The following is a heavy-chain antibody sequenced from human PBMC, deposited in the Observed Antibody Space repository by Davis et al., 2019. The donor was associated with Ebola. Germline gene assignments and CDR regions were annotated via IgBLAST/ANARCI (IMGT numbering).Heavy chain of an antibody. J-gene: IGHJ4*02. D-gene: IGHD6-6*01. V-gene: IGHV1-69*06. CDR3: ARDLAQLASFDY. CDR1: GGTFNSYA. CDR2: IIPIFGTA. Sequence: SVKVSCKASGGTFNSYAISWVRQAPGQGLEWMGGIIPIFGTAKYAQKFQGRVTITADKSTSTAYMELSSLRSEDTAVYYCARDLAQLASFDYWGQGTLVTVSS.